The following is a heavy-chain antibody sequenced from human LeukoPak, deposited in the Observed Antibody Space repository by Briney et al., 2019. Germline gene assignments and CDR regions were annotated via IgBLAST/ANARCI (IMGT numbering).Heavy chain of an antibody. D-gene: IGHD1-26*01. CDR1: GYTFTDYY. J-gene: IGHJ3*02. CDR3: AIAPRLTSGNYKGGAFDM. CDR2: VDPEDGEK. V-gene: IGHV1-69-2*01. Sequence: ASVKVSCKVSGYTFTDYYMHWVQQAPGKGLKWMGLVDPEDGEKKYAEKFQGRVTITADTSTDTAYMELSSLISEDTAVYYCAIAPRLTSGNYKGGAFDMWGQGTVVTVSS.